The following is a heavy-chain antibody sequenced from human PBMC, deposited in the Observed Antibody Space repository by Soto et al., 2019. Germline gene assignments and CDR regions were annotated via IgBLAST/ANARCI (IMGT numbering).Heavy chain of an antibody. V-gene: IGHV3-23*01. CDR2: IGGSGTNT. CDR3: ARTITGYFWAGAY. Sequence: GGSLRLSCAASGFTFNMYAMSWVRQAPGKGLEWVSGIGGSGTNTYYADFVKGRFTISRDNSKNTLYLQMDSLRAEDTAIYYCARTITGYFWAGAYWGQGTLVTVSS. J-gene: IGHJ4*02. D-gene: IGHD1-1*01. CDR1: GFTFNMYA.